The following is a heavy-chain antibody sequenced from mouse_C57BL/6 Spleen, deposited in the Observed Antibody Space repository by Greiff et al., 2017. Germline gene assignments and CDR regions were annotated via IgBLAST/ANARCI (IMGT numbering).Heavy chain of an antibody. D-gene: IGHD2-4*01. CDR1: GYTFTDYE. V-gene: IGHV1-15*01. Sequence: VQLQQSGAELVRPGASVTLSCKASGYTFTDYEMHWVKQTPVHGLEWIGAIDPETGGTAYNQKFKGKAILSADKSSSTAYMELRSLTSEDSAVYYCTRYGDYDPYAMDYWGQGTSVTVSS. J-gene: IGHJ4*01. CDR3: TRYGDYDPYAMDY. CDR2: IDPETGGT.